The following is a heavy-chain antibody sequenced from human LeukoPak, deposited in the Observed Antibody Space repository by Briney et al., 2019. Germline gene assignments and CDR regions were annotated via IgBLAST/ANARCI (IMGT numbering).Heavy chain of an antibody. CDR2: IRYDGSNK. CDR3: AKDGPYYYGSGSPITYYFDY. J-gene: IGHJ4*02. Sequence: GGSLRLSCAASGFIFSSYGMHWVRQAPGKGLEWVAFIRYDGSNKYYADSVKGRFTISRDNSKNTLYLQMNSLRAEDTAVYYCAKDGPYYYGSGSPITYYFDYWGQGTLVTVSS. V-gene: IGHV3-30*02. D-gene: IGHD3-10*01. CDR1: GFIFSSYG.